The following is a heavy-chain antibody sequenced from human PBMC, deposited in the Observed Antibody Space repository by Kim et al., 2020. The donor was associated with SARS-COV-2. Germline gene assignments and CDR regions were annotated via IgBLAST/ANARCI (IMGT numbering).Heavy chain of an antibody. CDR3: ARELSSGWYDY. V-gene: IGHV5-10-1*01. Sequence: TTYSPSFQGHVTISADKSISTAYLQWSSLKASDTAMYYCARELSSGWYDYWGQGTLVTVSS. D-gene: IGHD6-19*01. J-gene: IGHJ4*02. CDR2: T.